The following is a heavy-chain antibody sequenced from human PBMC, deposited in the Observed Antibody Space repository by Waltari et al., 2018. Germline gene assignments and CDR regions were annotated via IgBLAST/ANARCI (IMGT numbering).Heavy chain of an antibody. Sequence: EVQLVESGGGLVQPGGSLRLSCVASGFSVSNSWMAWVRQSPRRGLEWVANIRGDGDEKYYVDSVKGRFTISRDNAKNSLYLEMNSLRAEDTAVYYCARDPTTATSFLLHYFDYWGQGNLVTVSS. CDR3: ARDPTTATSFLLHYFDY. CDR2: IRGDGDEK. CDR1: GFSVSNSW. J-gene: IGHJ4*02. V-gene: IGHV3-7*01.